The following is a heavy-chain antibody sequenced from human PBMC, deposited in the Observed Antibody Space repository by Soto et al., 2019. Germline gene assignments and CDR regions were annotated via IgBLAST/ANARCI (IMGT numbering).Heavy chain of an antibody. CDR1: GGSISSSSYY. CDR2: IYYSGST. J-gene: IGHJ4*02. CDR3: ADWGVDTATFDY. V-gene: IGHV4-39*01. Sequence: TVSGGSISSSSYYWGWIRQPPGKGLEWIGSIYYSGSTYYNPSLKSRVTISVDTSKNQFSLKLSSVTAADTAVYYCADWGVDTATFDYWGQGTLVTVSS. D-gene: IGHD5-18*01.